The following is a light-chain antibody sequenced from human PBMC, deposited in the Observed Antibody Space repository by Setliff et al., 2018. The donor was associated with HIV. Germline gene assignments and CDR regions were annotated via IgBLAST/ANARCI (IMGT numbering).Light chain of an antibody. Sequence: QSALTQPASVSGSPGQSITISCTGTSSGIGANNYVSWYQQHPDTAPKLILYDVIKRPSGISNRFSGSKSGNTASLTISGLQAEDEADYYCSSYTNSGTLIGGGTK. CDR3: SSYTNSGTL. CDR2: DVI. J-gene: IGLJ2*01. CDR1: SSGIGANNY. V-gene: IGLV2-14*03.